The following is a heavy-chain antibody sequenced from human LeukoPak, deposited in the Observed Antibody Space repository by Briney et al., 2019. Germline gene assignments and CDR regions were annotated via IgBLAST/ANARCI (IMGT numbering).Heavy chain of an antibody. D-gene: IGHD6-19*01. CDR1: GFSFSSYG. CDR2: ISYDGSNK. CDR3: AKLGYSSGWYDFQIDAFDF. V-gene: IGHV3-30*18. Sequence: GRSLRLSCAASGFSFSSYGMHWVRQAPGKGLEWVAVISYDGSNKFYADSVKGRFTISRDNSKNTLYLQMNSLRAEDTAVYYCAKLGYSSGWYDFQIDAFDFWGQGTMVTVSS. J-gene: IGHJ3*01.